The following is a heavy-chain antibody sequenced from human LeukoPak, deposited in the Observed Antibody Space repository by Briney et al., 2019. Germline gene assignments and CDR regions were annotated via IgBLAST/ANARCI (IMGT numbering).Heavy chain of an antibody. D-gene: IGHD6-19*01. J-gene: IGHJ4*02. CDR2: IYPGDSDT. CDR3: ARRKYSSGWYGSFDY. CDR1: GYXFTSYW. Sequence: GESLKISCNGSGYXFTSYWIGWVRQMPGKGLEWMGIIYPGDSDTRYSPSFQGQVTISADKSISTAYLQWSSLKASDTAMYYCARRKYSSGWYGSFDYWGQGTLVTVSS. V-gene: IGHV5-51*01.